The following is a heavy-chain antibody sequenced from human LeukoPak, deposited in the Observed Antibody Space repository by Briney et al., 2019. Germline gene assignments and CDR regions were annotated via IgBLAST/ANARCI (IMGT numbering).Heavy chain of an antibody. CDR1: GFTVSSNY. CDR3: ARGNIGTSFAKAPYYDILTAHPHYFDY. D-gene: IGHD3-9*01. CDR2: IYSGGST. Sequence: GGSLRLSCAASGFTVSSNYMSWVRQAPGKGLEWVSVIYSGGSTYYADSVKGRFTISRDNSKNTLYLQMNSLRAEDTAVYYCARGNIGTSFAKAPYYDILTAHPHYFDYRGQGTLVTVSS. V-gene: IGHV3-66*01. J-gene: IGHJ4*02.